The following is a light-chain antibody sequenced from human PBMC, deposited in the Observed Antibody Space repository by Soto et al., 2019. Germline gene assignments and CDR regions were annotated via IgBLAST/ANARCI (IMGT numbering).Light chain of an antibody. CDR3: QQLTSYPLT. J-gene: IGKJ4*01. V-gene: IGKV1-9*01. Sequence: IQVTQSPTSLSESPGDRVTITCRASQGIRSYLAWYQQKPGKAPKLLIYAASTLQSGVPSRFSGSGSGTDFTLTISTLQPEDIATYYCQQLTSYPLTFGRGTKVEIK. CDR2: AAS. CDR1: QGIRSY.